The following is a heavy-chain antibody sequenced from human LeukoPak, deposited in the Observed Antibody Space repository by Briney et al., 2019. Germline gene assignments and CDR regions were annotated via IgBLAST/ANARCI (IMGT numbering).Heavy chain of an antibody. J-gene: IGHJ4*02. V-gene: IGHV3-30*02. CDR3: AKDQIAAFDY. Sequence: GGSLRLSCAASGFTFSSYGMHWVRQAPGKGLEGVAFIRYDGSNKYYADSVKGRFTISRDNSRNTLYLQMNSLRAEDTAVYYCAKDQIAAFDYWGQGTLVTVSS. D-gene: IGHD6-6*01. CDR1: GFTFSSYG. CDR2: IRYDGSNK.